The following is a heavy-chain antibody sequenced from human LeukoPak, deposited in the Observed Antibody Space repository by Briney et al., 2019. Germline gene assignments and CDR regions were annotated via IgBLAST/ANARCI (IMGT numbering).Heavy chain of an antibody. CDR1: GYAFTSYG. Sequence: GASVKVSCKASGYAFTSYGISWVRRAPGQGLEWMGWISAYNGNTNYAQKLQGRVTMTTDTSTSTAYMELRSLRSDDTAVYYCARVNGRRGYSYGNDYWGQGTLVTVSS. J-gene: IGHJ4*02. V-gene: IGHV1-18*01. D-gene: IGHD5-18*01. CDR2: ISAYNGNT. CDR3: ARVNGRRGYSYGNDY.